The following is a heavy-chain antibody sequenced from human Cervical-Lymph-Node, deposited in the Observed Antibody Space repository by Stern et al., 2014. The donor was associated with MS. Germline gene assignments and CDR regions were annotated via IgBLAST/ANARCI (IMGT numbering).Heavy chain of an antibody. D-gene: IGHD6-19*01. V-gene: IGHV3-33*01. Sequence: VQLAESGGGVVQPGRPLRLSCAASGFTFRSYGMHWVRQAPGKGLEWVAVIWYDGSNKYYADSVKGRFTISRDNSKNTLYLQMNSLRAEDTAVYYCARDEQWLGSFDYWGQGTLVTVSS. J-gene: IGHJ4*02. CDR1: GFTFRSYG. CDR3: ARDEQWLGSFDY. CDR2: IWYDGSNK.